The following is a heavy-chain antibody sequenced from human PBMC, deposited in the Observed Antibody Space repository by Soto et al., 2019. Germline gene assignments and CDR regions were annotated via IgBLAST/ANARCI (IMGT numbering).Heavy chain of an antibody. D-gene: IGHD2-15*01. CDR1: GFTVSSNY. V-gene: IGHV3-66*01. J-gene: IGHJ6*02. CDR2: IYSGGST. CDR3: ARDRDLGVVVGYYGMDV. Sequence: PGGSLRLSCAASGFTVSSNYMSWVRQAPGKGLEWVSVIYSGGSTYYADSVKGRFTISRDNSKNTLYLQMNSLRADDTAVYYCARDRDLGVVVGYYGMDVWGQGTTVTVSS.